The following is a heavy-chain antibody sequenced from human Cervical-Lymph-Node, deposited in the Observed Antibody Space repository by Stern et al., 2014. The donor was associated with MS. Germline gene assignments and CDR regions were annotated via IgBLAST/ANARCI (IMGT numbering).Heavy chain of an antibody. Sequence: QVQLVQSGAEVKKPGASVKVSCKASGYTFTSYDINWVRQATGQGLEWMGWMNPNSGNTGYAQKFQGRVTMTRNTSISTAYMELSSLRSEDTAVYYCARGRYCSGGSCYKLLLDYWGQGTLVTVSS. CDR2: MNPNSGNT. J-gene: IGHJ4*02. V-gene: IGHV1-8*01. CDR1: GYTFTSYD. CDR3: ARGRYCSGGSCYKLLLDY. D-gene: IGHD2-15*01.